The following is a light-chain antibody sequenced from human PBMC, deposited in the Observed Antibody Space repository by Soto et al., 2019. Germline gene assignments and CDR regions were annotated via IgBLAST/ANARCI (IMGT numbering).Light chain of an antibody. CDR2: VAS. CDR1: QSVSSN. V-gene: IGKV3-15*01. Sequence: EIVMTQSPATLSVSPGERATLSCRASQSVSSNLAWYQQKPGQTPKLLIYVASTRATGIPARFSGSGSGTEFTLTISSLQSEDFAVYSCQQYNVWPLTFGGGTKMEFK. CDR3: QQYNVWPLT. J-gene: IGKJ4*01.